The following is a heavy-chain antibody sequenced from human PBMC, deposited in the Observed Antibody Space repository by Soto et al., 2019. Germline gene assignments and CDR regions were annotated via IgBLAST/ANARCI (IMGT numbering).Heavy chain of an antibody. Sequence: EMQLVESGGGLVQPGGSLRLSCVVSGFTFSTPWMHWVRQAPGKGLVWVSRIDADDSSATYADSVKGRFTISRDNSKNTLYLQMNSLRPEDTAVYYCARDYYYSVDVWGQGTSVTVSS. V-gene: IGHV3-74*03. J-gene: IGHJ6*02. CDR2: IDADDSSA. CDR3: ARDYYYSVDV. D-gene: IGHD3-10*01. CDR1: GFTFSTPW.